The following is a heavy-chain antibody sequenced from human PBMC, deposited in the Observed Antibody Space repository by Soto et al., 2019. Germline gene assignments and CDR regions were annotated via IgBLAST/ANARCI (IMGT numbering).Heavy chain of an antibody. V-gene: IGHV4-31*03. CDR2: IYYSGST. J-gene: IGHJ1*01. CDR3: ASGGNDSSGYLVPEYFQH. D-gene: IGHD3-22*01. CDR1: GGSISSGGYY. Sequence: QVQLQESGPGLVKPSQTLSLTCTVSGGSISSGGYYWSWIRQHPGKGLEWIGYIYYSGSTYYNPSLKSRVTISVDTSKNQFSLKLSSVTAADTAVYYCASGGNDSSGYLVPEYFQHWGQGTLVTFSS.